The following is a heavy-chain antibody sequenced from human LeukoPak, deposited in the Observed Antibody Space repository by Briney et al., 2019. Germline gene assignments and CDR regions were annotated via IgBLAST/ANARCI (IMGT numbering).Heavy chain of an antibody. Sequence: SETLSLTCTVSGGSISSYYWSWIRQPPGKGLEWIGYIYISGTTNYNPSLKSRVTMSVDTSKSQLSVKLTSVTAADTAVYYCARGSDFGDCWGQGTLVTVSS. J-gene: IGHJ4*02. CDR1: GGSISSYY. CDR3: ARGSDFGDC. V-gene: IGHV4-59*01. CDR2: IYISGTT. D-gene: IGHD4-17*01.